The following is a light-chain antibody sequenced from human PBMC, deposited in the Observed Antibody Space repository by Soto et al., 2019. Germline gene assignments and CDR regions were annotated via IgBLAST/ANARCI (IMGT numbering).Light chain of an antibody. Sequence: VLTQNTATLSFSPGEIATLSCRASQSVSNFIAWYQQKPVQAPRLLIYDAFHRATGIPARFRGSGSGTDFTLTISSLEPEDFAVYYCQQRSNWPTFGGGTKVDIK. V-gene: IGKV3-11*01. J-gene: IGKJ4*01. CDR2: DAF. CDR1: QSVSNF. CDR3: QQRSNWPT.